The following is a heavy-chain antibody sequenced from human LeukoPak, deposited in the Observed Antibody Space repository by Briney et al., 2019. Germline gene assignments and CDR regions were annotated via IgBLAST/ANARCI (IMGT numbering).Heavy chain of an antibody. CDR3: ARATVITPPDY. D-gene: IGHD4-23*01. J-gene: IGHJ4*02. CDR2: INPNSGGT. Sequence: ASVKVSCKASRYTFTGYYTHWVRQAPGQGLEWMGWINPNSGGTNYAQKFQGRVTMTRDTSISTAYMELSRLRSDDTAVYYCARATVITPPDYWGQGTLVIVSS. V-gene: IGHV1-2*02. CDR1: RYTFTGYY.